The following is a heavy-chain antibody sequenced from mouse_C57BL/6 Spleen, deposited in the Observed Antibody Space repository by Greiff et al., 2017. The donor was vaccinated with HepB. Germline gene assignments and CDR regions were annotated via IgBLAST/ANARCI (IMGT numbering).Heavy chain of an antibody. CDR2: IHPNSSST. CDR3: ARSSITTVVATNWYFDV. V-gene: IGHV1-64*01. D-gene: IGHD1-1*01. CDR1: GYTFTSYW. Sequence: VQLQQSGAELVKPGASVKLSCKASGYTFTSYWMHWVKQRPGQGLEWIGMIHPNSSSTNYNEKFKSKATLTVDKSSSTAYMQLSSLTSEDSAVYYCARSSITTVVATNWYFDVWGTGTTVTVSS. J-gene: IGHJ1*03.